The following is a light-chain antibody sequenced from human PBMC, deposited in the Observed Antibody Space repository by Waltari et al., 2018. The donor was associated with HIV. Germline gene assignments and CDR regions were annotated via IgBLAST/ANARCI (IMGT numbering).Light chain of an antibody. CDR3: FSYAKSITV. CDR2: ECS. Sequence: QSALTQFASVSGSPGQSITISCTGTSSDVGNYNPVSWYQQHPGKAPKLMIYECSKRSSGVSNRFPGSKSGNTASLTISVLQAEDEADYYCFSYAKSITVFGGGTKVTVL. CDR1: SSDVGNYNP. J-gene: IGLJ2*01. V-gene: IGLV2-23*01.